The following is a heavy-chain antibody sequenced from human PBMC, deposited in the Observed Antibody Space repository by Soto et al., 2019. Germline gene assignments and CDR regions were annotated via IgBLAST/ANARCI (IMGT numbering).Heavy chain of an antibody. CDR1: GFTFSSYA. D-gene: IGHD6-13*01. Sequence: GGSLRLSCAASGFTFSSYAMSWVRQAPGKGLEWVSAISGSGGSTYYADSVKGRFTISRDNSKNTLYLQMNSLRAEDTAVYYCAKVAAAAVKLGPLTGGYFDYWGQGTLVTVSS. CDR3: AKVAAAAVKLGPLTGGYFDY. V-gene: IGHV3-23*01. CDR2: ISGSGGST. J-gene: IGHJ4*02.